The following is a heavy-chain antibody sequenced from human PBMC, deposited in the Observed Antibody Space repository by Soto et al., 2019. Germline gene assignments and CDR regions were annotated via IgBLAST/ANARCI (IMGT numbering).Heavy chain of an antibody. D-gene: IGHD2-15*01. V-gene: IGHV3-21*01. CDR2: ISSSSSYI. CDR3: ARGKVAATPSGYYFDY. J-gene: IGHJ4*02. CDR1: GFTFSSYS. Sequence: GGSLRLSCAASGFTFSSYSMNWVRQAPGKGLEWVSSISSSSSYIYYADSVKGRFTISRDNAKNSLYLQMNSLRAEDTAVYYCARGKVAATPSGYYFDYWGQGTLVTVSS.